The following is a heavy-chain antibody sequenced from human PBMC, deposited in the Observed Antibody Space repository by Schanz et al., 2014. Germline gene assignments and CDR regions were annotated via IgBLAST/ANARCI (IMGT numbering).Heavy chain of an antibody. V-gene: IGHV3-53*01. Sequence: EVQVVESGGGLIQPGGSLRLSCAVSGFTVNTNYMSWVRQAPGKGLEWISSMYINSGSTQYADSVKGRFIISRDSSKNTLFLQMNSLRAEDTAVYFCARDGGRDGYNLAFDVWGQGTLVTVSS. CDR1: GFTVNTNY. J-gene: IGHJ3*01. D-gene: IGHD5-12*01. CDR2: MYINSGST. CDR3: ARDGGRDGYNLAFDV.